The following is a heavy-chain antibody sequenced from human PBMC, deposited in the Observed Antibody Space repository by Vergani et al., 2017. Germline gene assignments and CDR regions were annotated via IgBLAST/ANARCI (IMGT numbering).Heavy chain of an antibody. CDR1: GFSFSGYW. CDR2: IKSDGSIK. CDR3: TKGSVYYRDSAGHGYDPYTGFDL. Sequence: EVQLVESGGGLIHPGGSLRLSCEGSGFSFSGYWMHWVRQSPEKGLVWVSRIKSDGSIKNYADSVKGRFTISRDNAKNSLFLEMNSLRFEDTAVYFCTKGSVYYRDSAGHGYDPYTGFDLWGQGTLVTVSS. V-gene: IGHV3-74*01. J-gene: IGHJ3*01. D-gene: IGHD5-12*01.